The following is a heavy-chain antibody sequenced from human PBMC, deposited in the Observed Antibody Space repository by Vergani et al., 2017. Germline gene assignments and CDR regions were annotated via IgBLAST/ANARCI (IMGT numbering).Heavy chain of an antibody. CDR2: SDSSGST. Sequence: QVQLQESGPGLVKPSQTLSLTCIVPNGSIHNGSHYWNWIRQPAGKRLEWIGRSDSSGSTKYNPTLKSRGTISIDTTKNQFSLKLTAVTAADTAVDYGARGAGSGTTDRGDWFDPWGQGTLVTVSS. CDR1: NGSIHNGSHY. CDR3: ARGAGSGTTDRGDWFDP. V-gene: IGHV4-61*02. D-gene: IGHD1-1*01. J-gene: IGHJ5*02.